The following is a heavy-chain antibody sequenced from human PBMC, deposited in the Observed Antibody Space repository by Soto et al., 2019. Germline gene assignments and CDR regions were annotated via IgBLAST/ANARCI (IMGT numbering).Heavy chain of an antibody. V-gene: IGHV3-15*07. Sequence: GGSLRLSCAASGFTFSNAWMNWVRQAPGKGLEWVGRIKSKTDGGTTDYAAPVKGRFTISRDDSKNTLYLQMNSLKTEDTAVYYCTTGITYYDILTGYYGDWFDPWGQGTLVTVSS. D-gene: IGHD3-9*01. J-gene: IGHJ5*02. CDR2: IKSKTDGGTT. CDR1: GFTFSNAW. CDR3: TTGITYYDILTGYYGDWFDP.